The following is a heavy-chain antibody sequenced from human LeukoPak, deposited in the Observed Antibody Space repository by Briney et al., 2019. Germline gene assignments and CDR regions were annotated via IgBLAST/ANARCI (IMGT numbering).Heavy chain of an antibody. D-gene: IGHD2-21*02. Sequence: GGSLRLSCEGSGFTFSSYWMSWVRLGPGKGLEWTASIPPDGSEGRYVDSVRGRFTISRDNARSSVFLQMNSLRVEDTAFYYCARLLGGVTTFDYWGQGALVTVSS. CDR2: IPPDGSEG. V-gene: IGHV3-7*01. CDR1: GFTFSSYW. J-gene: IGHJ4*02. CDR3: ARLLGGVTTFDY.